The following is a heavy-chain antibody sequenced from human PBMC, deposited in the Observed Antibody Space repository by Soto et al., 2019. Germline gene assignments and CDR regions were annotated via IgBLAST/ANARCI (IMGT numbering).Heavy chain of an antibody. D-gene: IGHD3-3*01. CDR1: GFTFTNYA. CDR3: AKGASGDFGGRLLL. V-gene: IGHV3-23*01. CDR2: ISRDGANT. J-gene: IGHJ4*02. Sequence: EVQLLDSGGGLVQPGGSLRLSCAASGFTFTNYAMTWVRQAPGKGLQWVSTISRDGANTYNADPVRGRFTISRDNSNNMLYLHMNSLSAEDTALYYCAKGASGDFGGRLLLWRQGTLVTVSS.